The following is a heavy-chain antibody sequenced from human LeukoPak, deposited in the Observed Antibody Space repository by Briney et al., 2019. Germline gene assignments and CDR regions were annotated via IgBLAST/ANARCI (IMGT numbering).Heavy chain of an antibody. D-gene: IGHD2-21*02. CDR1: GYTFTSYY. Sequence: ASVKVSCKASGYTFTSYYMHWVRQAPGQGLEWMGIINPSGGSTSYAQKFQGRVTMTRDTSTSTVYMELSSLRAEDTALYYCARESGGDYYIDFWGRGTLVTVSS. V-gene: IGHV1-46*01. J-gene: IGHJ4*02. CDR2: INPSGGST. CDR3: ARESGGDYYIDF.